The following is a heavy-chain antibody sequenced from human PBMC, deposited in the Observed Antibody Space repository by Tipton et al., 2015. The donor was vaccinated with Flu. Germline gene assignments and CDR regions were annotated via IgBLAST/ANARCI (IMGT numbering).Heavy chain of an antibody. CDR3: ARDMNGEYFDY. V-gene: IGHV4-59*01. CDR2: IYYSGGT. J-gene: IGHJ4*02. D-gene: IGHD1-1*01. Sequence: LRLSCTVSGGSISSYYWSWIRQPPGKGLEWIGYIYYSGGTNYNPSLKSRVTISVDTSKNQFSLKLSSVTAADTAVYYCARDMNGEYFDYWGQGTLITVSS. CDR1: GGSISSYY.